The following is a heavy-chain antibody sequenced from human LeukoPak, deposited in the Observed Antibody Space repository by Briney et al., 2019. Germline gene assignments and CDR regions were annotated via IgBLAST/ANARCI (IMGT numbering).Heavy chain of an antibody. Sequence: GESLKISCKGSGYSFTTYWIAWVRQMPGKGLEWMGIIYPGDSDTRYSPSFQGQVTISADKSISTAFLQWSSLKASDTAMYYCARQQVAYYYYYGMDVWGKGTMVTVSS. J-gene: IGHJ6*04. V-gene: IGHV5-51*01. CDR3: ARQQVAYYYYYGMDV. CDR2: IYPGDSDT. CDR1: GYSFTTYW. D-gene: IGHD2-15*01.